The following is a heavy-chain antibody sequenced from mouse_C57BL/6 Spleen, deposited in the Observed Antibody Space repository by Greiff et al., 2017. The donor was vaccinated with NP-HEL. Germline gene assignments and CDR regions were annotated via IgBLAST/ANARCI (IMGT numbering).Heavy chain of an antibody. CDR1: GYTFTSYW. V-gene: IGHV1-50*01. J-gene: IGHJ3*01. Sequence: QVQLQQPGAELVKPGASVKLSCKASGYTFTSYWMQWVKQRPGQGLEWIGEIDPSDSYTNYNQKFKGKATLTVDTSSSTAYMQLSSLTSEDSAVYYWARMGPWLAYWGQGTLVTVSA. CDR3: ARMGPWLAY. CDR2: IDPSDSYT. D-gene: IGHD2-3*01.